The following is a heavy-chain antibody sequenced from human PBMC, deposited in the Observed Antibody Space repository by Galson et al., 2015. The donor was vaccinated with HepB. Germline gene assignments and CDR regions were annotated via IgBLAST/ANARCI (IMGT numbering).Heavy chain of an antibody. CDR2: IRYDGSNK. Sequence: SLRLSCAASGFTFSSYGMHWVRQAPGKGLEWVAFIRYDGSNKYYADSVKGRFTISRDNSKNTLYLQMNSLRAEDTAVYYCARARGVDYGDYVGFDYWGQGTLVTVSS. D-gene: IGHD4-17*01. CDR1: GFTFSSYG. CDR3: ARARGVDYGDYVGFDY. V-gene: IGHV3-30*02. J-gene: IGHJ4*02.